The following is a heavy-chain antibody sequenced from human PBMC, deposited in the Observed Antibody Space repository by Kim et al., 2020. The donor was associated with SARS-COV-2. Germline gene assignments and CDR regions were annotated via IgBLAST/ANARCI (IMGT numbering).Heavy chain of an antibody. CDR1: GFTFDDYA. Sequence: GGSLRLSCAASGFTFDDYAMHWVRQAPGKGLEWVSGISWNSGSIGYADSVKGRFTISRDNAKNSLYLQMNSLRAEDTALYYCAFGYSSGWPPGGHFDYWGQGTLVTVSS. CDR3: AFGYSSGWPPGGHFDY. CDR2: ISWNSGSI. J-gene: IGHJ4*02. V-gene: IGHV3-9*01. D-gene: IGHD6-19*01.